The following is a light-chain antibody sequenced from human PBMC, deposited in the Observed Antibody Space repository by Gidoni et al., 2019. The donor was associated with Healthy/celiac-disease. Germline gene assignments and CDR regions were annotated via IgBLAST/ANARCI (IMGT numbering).Light chain of an antibody. CDR3: QQYNSYPWT. V-gene: IGKV1-5*03. CDR2: KAS. J-gene: IGKJ1*01. Sequence: DIQMTQSPSTLSASVGDRVTIAGRASQSISSWLAWYQQTPGKAPKLLIYKASSLESGVPSRFSGSGSRTEFTLTLSSLQPDDFATYYCQQYNSYPWTFGQGTKVEIK. CDR1: QSISSW.